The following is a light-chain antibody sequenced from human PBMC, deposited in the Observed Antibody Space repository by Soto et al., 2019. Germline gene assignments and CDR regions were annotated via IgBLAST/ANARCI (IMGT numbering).Light chain of an antibody. V-gene: IGLV2-14*03. J-gene: IGLJ1*01. CDR2: DVS. Sequence: QSALTQPASVCGSPGQSITISCTGTSSDVGGYNYVSWYQHHPGKAPKLLIYDVSNRPSGVSNRFSGSKSDNTASLTISGLQPEDEADYYCSSYTPSNTRQIVFGTGTKVTVL. CDR1: SSDVGGYNY. CDR3: SSYTPSNTRQIV.